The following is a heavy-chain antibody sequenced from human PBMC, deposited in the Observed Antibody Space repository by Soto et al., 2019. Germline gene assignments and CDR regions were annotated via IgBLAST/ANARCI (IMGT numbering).Heavy chain of an antibody. J-gene: IGHJ6*02. CDR1: GLSLSTTGVG. CDR2: IYWDDDK. Sequence: QITLKESGPTLVKPTQTLTLTCTFSGLSLSTTGVGVGWIRQPPGKALEWLALIYWDDDKRYSPSLKSRLPITKDSSKNQVVLTMTNMDRVDTATYYCVQSRCGGDCLKSYSSHSYYGLDVWGQGTTVTVSS. D-gene: IGHD2-21*02. CDR3: VQSRCGGDCLKSYSSHSYYGLDV. V-gene: IGHV2-5*02.